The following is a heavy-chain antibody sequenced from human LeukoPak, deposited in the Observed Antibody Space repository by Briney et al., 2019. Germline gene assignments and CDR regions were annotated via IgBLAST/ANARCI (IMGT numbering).Heavy chain of an antibody. J-gene: IGHJ1*01. CDR1: GGSISSSNW. D-gene: IGHD3-22*01. Sequence: KSSETLSLTCAVSGGSISSSNWWSWVRQPPGKGLEWIGYIYYSGSTNYNPSLKSRVTISVDTSKNQFSLKLSSVTAADTAVYYCARDTGYDSPFQHWGQGTLVTVSS. CDR2: IYYSGST. V-gene: IGHV4-4*02. CDR3: ARDTGYDSPFQH.